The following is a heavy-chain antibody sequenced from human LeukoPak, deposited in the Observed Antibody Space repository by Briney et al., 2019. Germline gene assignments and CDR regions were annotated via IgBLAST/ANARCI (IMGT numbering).Heavy chain of an antibody. D-gene: IGHD3-22*01. J-gene: IGHJ4*02. CDR2: IYPGDSDT. CDR3: ARHPPSYFDSSGFPFDY. CDR1: GYSFSKYW. Sequence: GESLKISCKGSGYSFSKYWIAWVRQTPGKGLEWMGIIYPGDSDTRYSPSFQGRVTISVDKSISTAYLQWSSLKASDTAMYYCARHPPSYFDSSGFPFDYWGQGTLVTVSS. V-gene: IGHV5-51*01.